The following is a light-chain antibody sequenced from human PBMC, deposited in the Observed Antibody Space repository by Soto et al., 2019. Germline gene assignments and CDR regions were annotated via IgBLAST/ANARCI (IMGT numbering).Light chain of an antibody. CDR3: MQGTLFPHT. Sequence: DIVLTQTPLSSPVTLGQTASISCRSTHNLRHSDGNTYLSWLHQRPGQPPRILIYGISNRLSGVPERFIGSGAGTDFTLKISRVEAEDVGVYYCMQGTLFPHTFGQGTKLEIK. J-gene: IGKJ2*01. CDR1: HNLRHSDGNTY. CDR2: GIS. V-gene: IGKV2-24*01.